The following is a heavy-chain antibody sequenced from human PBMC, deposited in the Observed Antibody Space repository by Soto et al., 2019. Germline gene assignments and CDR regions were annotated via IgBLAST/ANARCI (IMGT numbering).Heavy chain of an antibody. Sequence: QVQLVESGGGVVQPGRSLRLSCAASGFTFSSYGMHWVRQAPGKGLEWVAVISYDGSNKYYADSVKGRFTISRDNSKNTLYLQMNSLRAEDTAVYYCAKDHGRRPRYFDYWGQGTLVTVSS. CDR3: AKDHGRRPRYFDY. J-gene: IGHJ4*02. CDR2: ISYDGSNK. CDR1: GFTFSSYG. D-gene: IGHD1-1*01. V-gene: IGHV3-30*18.